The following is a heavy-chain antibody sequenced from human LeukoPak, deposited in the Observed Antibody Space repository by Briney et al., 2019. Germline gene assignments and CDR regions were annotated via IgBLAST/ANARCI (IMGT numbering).Heavy chain of an antibody. V-gene: IGHV4-61*02. D-gene: IGHD3-10*01. CDR1: GGSISSGSYY. CDR3: AVQLRGFGEASSFYFDY. CDR2: IYTSGST. J-gene: IGHJ4*02. Sequence: SGTLSLTCTVSGGSISSGSYYWSWIRQPAGKGLEWIGRIYTSGSTNYNPSLKSRVTISVDTSKNQFSLKLSSVTAADTAVYYCAVQLRGFGEASSFYFDYWGQGTLVTVSS.